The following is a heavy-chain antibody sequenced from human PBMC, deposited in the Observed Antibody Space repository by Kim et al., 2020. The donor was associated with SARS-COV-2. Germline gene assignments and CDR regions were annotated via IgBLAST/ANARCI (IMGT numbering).Heavy chain of an antibody. J-gene: IGHJ4*02. CDR2: IYYSGST. CDR1: GGSISSSSYY. D-gene: IGHD6-19*01. Sequence: SETLSLTCTVSGGSISSSSYYWGWIRQPPGKGLEWIGSIYYSGSTYYNPSLKSRVTISVDTSKNQFSLKLSSVTAADTAVYYCARGTFASSGWRGWGQGTLVTVSS. V-gene: IGHV4-39*01. CDR3: ARGTFASSGWRG.